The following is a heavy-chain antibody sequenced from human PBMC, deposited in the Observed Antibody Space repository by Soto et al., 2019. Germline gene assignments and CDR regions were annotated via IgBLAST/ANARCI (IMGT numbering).Heavy chain of an antibody. J-gene: IGHJ4*02. CDR3: AKDWGRYCSGATCYLFDY. CDR1: GFTFSSYV. D-gene: IGHD2-15*01. V-gene: IGHV3-30*18. Sequence: QVHLVESGGGVVQPGRSLRLSCVASGFTFSSYVMHWVRQAPGKGLEWVAVISFDGSNKYYADSVKGRFTISRDNSKNTLYLQVSSLRAEDTAVYYCAKDWGRYCSGATCYLFDYWGQGTLVTVSP. CDR2: ISFDGSNK.